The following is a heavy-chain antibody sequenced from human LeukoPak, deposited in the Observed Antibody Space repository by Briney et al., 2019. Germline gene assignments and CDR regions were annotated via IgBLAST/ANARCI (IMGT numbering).Heavy chain of an antibody. CDR2: ISYDGSNK. D-gene: IGHD1-26*01. J-gene: IGHJ4*02. Sequence: PGRSLRLSCAASGFILSDYNMHWVRQAPGKGLEWVAVISYDGSNKYYADSVKGRFTISRDNSKNTLYLQMNSLRAEDTAVYYCAKDSFSSGSYHAIIDYWGQGTLVTVSS. CDR3: AKDSFSSGSYHAIIDY. CDR1: GFILSDYN. V-gene: IGHV3-30*04.